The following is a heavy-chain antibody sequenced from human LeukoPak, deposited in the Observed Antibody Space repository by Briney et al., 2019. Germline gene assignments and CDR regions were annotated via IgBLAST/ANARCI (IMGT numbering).Heavy chain of an antibody. V-gene: IGHV3-74*01. D-gene: IGHD1-26*01. CDR2: IYSDGSSA. Sequence: GGSLRLSCAASGFTFSSYWMHWVRQAPGKGLVWVSRIYSDGSSATYADSVKGRFTISRDNAKNTLYLQMNSLRAEDTAVYYCARERGRGRDSPWFDYWGQGTLVTVSS. J-gene: IGHJ4*02. CDR3: ARERGRGRDSPWFDY. CDR1: GFTFSSYW.